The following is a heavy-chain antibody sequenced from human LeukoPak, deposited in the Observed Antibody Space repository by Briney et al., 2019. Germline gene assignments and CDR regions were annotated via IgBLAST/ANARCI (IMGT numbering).Heavy chain of an antibody. Sequence: PGGSLRLSCAASGFTFSNAWMSWVRQAPGKGLEWVGRIKSKTDGGTTDYAAPVKVRFTISRDDSKNTLYLQMNSLKTEDTAVYYCTTDAVYSTYYGMDVWGQGTTVTVSS. J-gene: IGHJ6*02. CDR3: TTDAVYSTYYGMDV. CDR2: IKSKTDGGTT. V-gene: IGHV3-15*01. CDR1: GFTFSNAW. D-gene: IGHD6-13*01.